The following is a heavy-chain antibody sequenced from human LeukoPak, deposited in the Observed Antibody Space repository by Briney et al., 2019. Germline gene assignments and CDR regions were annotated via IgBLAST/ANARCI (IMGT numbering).Heavy chain of an antibody. J-gene: IGHJ4*02. CDR2: ISGSGGST. V-gene: IGHV3-23*01. Sequence: GGSLRLSCAASGFTFSSYAMSWVRQAPGKGLEWVSAISGSGGSTYYADSVKGRFTISRDNSKNTLYLQMNSLRAEDTAVYYCAKDFAPPRITMIVEGDYWGQGTLVTVSS. D-gene: IGHD3-22*01. CDR1: GFTFSSYA. CDR3: AKDFAPPRITMIVEGDY.